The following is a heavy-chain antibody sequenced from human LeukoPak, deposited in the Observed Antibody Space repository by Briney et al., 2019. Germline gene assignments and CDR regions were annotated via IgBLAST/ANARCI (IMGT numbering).Heavy chain of an antibody. V-gene: IGHV3-7*01. CDR1: GFDFSGYW. CDR3: ARDVWTGVAVSDY. J-gene: IGHJ4*02. CDR2: IKEDGSIQ. D-gene: IGHD6-19*01. Sequence: GGSLGLSCAVSGFDFSGYWMTWVRQAPGEGLEWLAYIKEDGSIQYYLDSVRGRFTISRDNAKTSVYLQLNSLRADDTAVYYCARDVWTGVAVSDYWGQGTLVTVSS.